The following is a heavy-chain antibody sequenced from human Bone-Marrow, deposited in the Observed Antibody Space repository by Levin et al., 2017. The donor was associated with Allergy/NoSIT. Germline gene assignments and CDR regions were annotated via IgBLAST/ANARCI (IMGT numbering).Heavy chain of an antibody. D-gene: IGHD1-26*01. CDR1: GGTFSSYA. CDR3: ARDMGTSGSYQDAFDI. J-gene: IGHJ3*02. V-gene: IGHV1-69*13. CDR2: IIPIFGTA. Sequence: ASVKVSCKASGGTFSSYAISWVRQAPGQGLEWMGGIIPIFGTANYAQKFQGRVTITADESTSTAYMELSSLRSEDTAVYYCARDMGTSGSYQDAFDIWGQGTMVTVSS.